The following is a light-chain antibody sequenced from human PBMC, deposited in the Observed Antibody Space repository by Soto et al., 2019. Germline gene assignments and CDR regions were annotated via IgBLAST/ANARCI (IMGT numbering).Light chain of an antibody. J-gene: IGLJ2*01. CDR1: KLGDKY. V-gene: IGLV3-1*01. CDR3: QAWDSSTVL. Sequence: SYELTQPPSVSVSPGQTASITCFGDKLGDKYACWYQQKPGQSPVVVIYQGSKRPSGIPERFSGSNSGNTAALTISGTQAVDEADYYCQAWDSSTVLFGGGTKLTVL. CDR2: QGS.